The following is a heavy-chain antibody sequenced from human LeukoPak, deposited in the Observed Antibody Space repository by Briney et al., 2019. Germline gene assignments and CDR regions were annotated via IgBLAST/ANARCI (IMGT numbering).Heavy chain of an antibody. V-gene: IGHV4-39*01. CDR1: GGSISSSSYY. CDR2: IYYSGST. J-gene: IGHJ4*02. CDR3: ARLASGTYYNPLDY. D-gene: IGHD3-10*01. Sequence: SETLSLTCTVSGGSISSSSYYWGWLRQPPGKGLEWLGTIYYSGSTYYNPSLKSRLTISVDTSRNQFSLKVSSVTAADTAFYYCARLASGTYYNPLDYWGQGTLVTVSS.